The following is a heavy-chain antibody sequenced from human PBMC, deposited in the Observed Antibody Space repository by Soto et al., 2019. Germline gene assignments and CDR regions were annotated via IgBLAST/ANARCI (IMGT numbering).Heavy chain of an antibody. CDR3: ARGTGGYDFFVY. Sequence: ASVKVSCKTSGYTFTSYGITCVRQAPGQGLEWMGWISAYSINYAQNFQGRVTVTTDTSTNTAYMELRSLTSDDTAVYYCARGTGGYDFFVYWGEGTLVRSPQ. CDR2: ISAYSI. CDR1: GYTFTSYG. D-gene: IGHD5-12*01. V-gene: IGHV1-18*01. J-gene: IGHJ4*02.